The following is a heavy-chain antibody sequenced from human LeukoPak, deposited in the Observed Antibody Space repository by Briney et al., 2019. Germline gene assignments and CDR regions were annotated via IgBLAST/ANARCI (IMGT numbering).Heavy chain of an antibody. Sequence: GGSLRLSCAASGFIFSRLAIRWLRQAPGKGLEWVSVIYSGSSSTYYTDSVKGRFTISRHNSNNTLYLDMNSLRAEDTAFDYYSRMVSGWYDFDYWGQGTLVTVSS. J-gene: IGHJ4*02. CDR3: SRMVSGWYDFDY. D-gene: IGHD6-19*01. CDR1: GFIFSRLA. CDR2: IYSGSSST. V-gene: IGHV3-23*03.